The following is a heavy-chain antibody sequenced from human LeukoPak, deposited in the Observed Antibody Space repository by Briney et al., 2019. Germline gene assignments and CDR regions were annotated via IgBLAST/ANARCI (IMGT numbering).Heavy chain of an antibody. CDR3: ARGSYCSSTSCYGGGDWFDP. V-gene: IGHV4-34*01. CDR1: GVSFNSYY. J-gene: IGHJ5*02. D-gene: IGHD2-2*01. CDR2: INHSGST. Sequence: SETLSLTCAVSGVSFNSYYWSWIRQPPGKGLEWIGEINHSGSTNYNPSLKSRVTISVDTSKNQFSLKLSSVTAADTAVYYCARGSYCSSTSCYGGGDWFDPWGQGTLVTVSS.